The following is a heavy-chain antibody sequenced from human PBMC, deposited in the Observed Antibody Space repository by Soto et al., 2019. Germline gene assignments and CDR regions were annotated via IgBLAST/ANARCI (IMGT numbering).Heavy chain of an antibody. CDR1: GGTISGYY. J-gene: IGHJ5*02. V-gene: IGHV4-4*07. Sequence: SETLSLTCSVSGGTISGYYWTWIRQPAGKGLEWIGRIYSSGNTKYNPSLQSRVTMSLDTSNNQFSLRLTSVTAADTAVYYCARGQRFSDWFDPWGQGTFVTVST. CDR2: IYSSGNT. CDR3: ARGQRFSDWFDP. D-gene: IGHD3-3*01.